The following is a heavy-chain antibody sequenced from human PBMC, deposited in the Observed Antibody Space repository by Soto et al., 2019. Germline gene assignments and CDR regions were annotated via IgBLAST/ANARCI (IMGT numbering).Heavy chain of an antibody. CDR2: IIPIFGTA. Sequence: QVQLVQSGAEVKKPGSSVKVSCKASGGTFSSYAISWVRQAPGQGLEWMGGIIPIFGTANYAQKFQGRVKIPAEESTGTGYMELSSLRSEDTAVFYRAGRQLRLGPAAIPGGYYYGMDVWGQGTTVTVSS. V-gene: IGHV1-69*01. J-gene: IGHJ6*02. CDR3: AGRQLRLGPAAIPGGYYYGMDV. CDR1: GGTFSSYA. D-gene: IGHD2-2*01.